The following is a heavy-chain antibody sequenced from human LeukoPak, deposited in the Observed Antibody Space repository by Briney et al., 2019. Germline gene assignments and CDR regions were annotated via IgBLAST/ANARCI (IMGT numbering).Heavy chain of an antibody. D-gene: IGHD3-10*01. CDR3: ARKGYFASGSYHFDY. Sequence: ASVNVSCKASGTGFPLHWLREAAGQGLRWMGWINDANGDTGYSREFLGRVTITRDTSASTVYMELSSLSAEDTAVYYCARKGYFASGSYHFDYWGQGTLVTVSS. V-gene: IGHV1-3*01. CDR1: GTGFP. CDR2: INDANGDT. J-gene: IGHJ4*02.